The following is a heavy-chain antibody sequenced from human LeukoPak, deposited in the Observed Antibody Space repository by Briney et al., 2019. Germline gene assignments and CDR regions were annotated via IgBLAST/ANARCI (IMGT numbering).Heavy chain of an antibody. CDR3: ARDHPTDTAMVGGDY. V-gene: IGHV3-11*06. D-gene: IGHD5-18*01. CDR1: GLTFSDYY. CDR2: ISSSSSYT. Sequence: GGSLRLSCAASGLTFSDYYMSWIRQAPGKGLEWVSYISSSSSYTNYADSVKGRFTISRDNAKNSLYLQMNSLRAEDTAVYYCARDHPTDTAMVGGDYWGQGTLVTVSS. J-gene: IGHJ4*02.